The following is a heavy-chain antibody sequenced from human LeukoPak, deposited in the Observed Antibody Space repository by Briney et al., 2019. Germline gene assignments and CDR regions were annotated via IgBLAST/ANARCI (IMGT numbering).Heavy chain of an antibody. D-gene: IGHD3-10*01. V-gene: IGHV5-51*01. CDR3: ARHPTVNYYGSGSYLDY. CDR2: IYPGDSDT. CDR1: GYSFTSYW. Sequence: GESLKISCKGSGYSFTSYWIGWVRQMPGKGLEWMGIIYPGDSDTRYSPSFQGQVTISADKSISTAYLQWSSLKASDTAMYYCARHPTVNYYGSGSYLDYWGQGTLVTVSS. J-gene: IGHJ4*02.